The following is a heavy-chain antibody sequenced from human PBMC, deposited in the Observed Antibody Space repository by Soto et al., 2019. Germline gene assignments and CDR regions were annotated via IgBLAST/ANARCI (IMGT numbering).Heavy chain of an antibody. Sequence: GSLRLSCAASGFTFSNAWINWVRQAPGKGLEWVGRIKSKTNGGTTDYAAPVKGRFTISRDNSKNTLYLQMSSLRAEDTAVYYCVKGSSGRHYHWFDPWGHGTLVTVSS. V-gene: IGHV3-15*07. CDR2: IKSKTNGGTT. CDR1: GFTFSNAW. D-gene: IGHD6-19*01. CDR3: VKGSSGRHYHWFDP. J-gene: IGHJ5*02.